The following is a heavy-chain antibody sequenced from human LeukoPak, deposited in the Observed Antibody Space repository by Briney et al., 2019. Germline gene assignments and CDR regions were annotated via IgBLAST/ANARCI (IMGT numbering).Heavy chain of an antibody. CDR2: IYYSGSA. Sequence: SETLSLTCTVSGGSVSSGTYYWSWIRQPPGKGLEWIGNIYYSGSAYYNPSLKSRVTISVDTSKNQLSLRLSSVTAADTAVYYCARWSSSWYSFDYWGQGALVTVSS. J-gene: IGHJ4*02. CDR3: ARWSSSWYSFDY. V-gene: IGHV4-39*07. D-gene: IGHD6-13*01. CDR1: GGSVSSGTYY.